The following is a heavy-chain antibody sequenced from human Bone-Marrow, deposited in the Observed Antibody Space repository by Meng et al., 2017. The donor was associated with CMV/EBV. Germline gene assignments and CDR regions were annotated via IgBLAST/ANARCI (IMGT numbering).Heavy chain of an antibody. D-gene: IGHD3-16*01. CDR3: ARVPYDWEAFDI. Sequence: GGSLRLSCAASGSTLSSYWMHWVRQAPGKGLVWVPRIDSDGSTTNYADSAKGRFTISRDNAKSTLYLRMRSLRAEDTAAYYCARVPYDWEAFDIWGQGTMVTVSS. CDR1: GSTLSSYW. J-gene: IGHJ3*02. V-gene: IGHV3-74*01. CDR2: IDSDGSTT.